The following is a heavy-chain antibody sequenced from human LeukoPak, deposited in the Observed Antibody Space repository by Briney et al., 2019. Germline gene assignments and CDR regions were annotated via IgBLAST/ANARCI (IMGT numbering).Heavy chain of an antibody. CDR2: ISSSSSTI. D-gene: IGHD1-26*01. CDR1: GFTFSSYS. CDR3: AREMWELPFDY. J-gene: IGHJ4*02. Sequence: GGSLRLSCAASGFTFSSYSMNWVRQAPGKGLEWVSYISSSSSTIYYADSVKGRFTISRDNAKNSLYLQMNSLRAEDTAVYYCAREMWELPFDYWGQGTLVTVSS. V-gene: IGHV3-48*04.